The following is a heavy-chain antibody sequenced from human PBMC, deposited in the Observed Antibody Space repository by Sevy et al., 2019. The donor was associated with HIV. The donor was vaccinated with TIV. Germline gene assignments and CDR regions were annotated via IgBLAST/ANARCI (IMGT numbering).Heavy chain of an antibody. CDR1: GGTFRSYI. D-gene: IGHD2-21*02. J-gene: IGHJ4*02. CDR3: SRVYSCGGACYYFDY. V-gene: IGHV1-69*13. CDR2: IITSAGKV. Sequence: ASVKVSCRTFGGTFRSYIIAWMRQAPGQGLEWMGGIITSAGKVNYAQKFRGRETITADDSTSTTYMEMSSLRSEDTAIYYCSRVYSCGGACYYFDYWGQGTLVTVSS.